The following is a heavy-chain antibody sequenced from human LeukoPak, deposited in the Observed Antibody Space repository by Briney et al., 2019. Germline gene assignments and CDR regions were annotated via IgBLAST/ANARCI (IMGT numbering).Heavy chain of an antibody. D-gene: IGHD2-15*01. CDR1: GFTFSSYA. V-gene: IGHV3-23*01. J-gene: IGHJ4*02. CDR3: AKDRAGYCGGGSCFSSFDY. Sequence: VGSLRLSCAASGFTFSSYAMSWVRQAPGKGLEWVSAISGSGGSTYYADSVKGRFTISRDNSKNTLYLQMNSLRAEDTAVYYCAKDRAGYCGGGSCFSSFDYWGQGTLVTVSS. CDR2: ISGSGGST.